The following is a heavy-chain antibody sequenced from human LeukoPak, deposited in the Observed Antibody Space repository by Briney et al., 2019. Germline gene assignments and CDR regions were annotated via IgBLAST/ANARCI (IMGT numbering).Heavy chain of an antibody. D-gene: IGHD1-26*01. V-gene: IGHV4-34*01. CDR3: ARGSKMLGYNWFDC. CDR1: GGSFSGYY. CDR2: INHSGST. Sequence: SETLSLTCAVYGGSFSGYYWNWIRQPPGKGLEWIGEINHSGSTNYIPSLKSRVTISVDTSKKQFSLKLSSVTAADTAVYYGARGSKMLGYNWFDCWRQGTLVTVSS. J-gene: IGHJ5*01.